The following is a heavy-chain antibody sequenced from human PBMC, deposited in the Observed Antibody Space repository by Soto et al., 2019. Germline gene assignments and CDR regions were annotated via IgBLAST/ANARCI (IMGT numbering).Heavy chain of an antibody. CDR1: GYTFTSYD. D-gene: IGHD5-12*01. Sequence: SVKVSCKASGYTFTSYDINWVRQATGQGLERMGWINPIIGKTSYAQKFQGRVTITADESTSTAYMELSSLRSEDTAVYYCARDPHPSDSGYDSPNAYYFDYWGQGTLVTVSS. CDR3: ARDPHPSDSGYDSPNAYYFDY. V-gene: IGHV1-69*13. J-gene: IGHJ4*02. CDR2: INPIIGKT.